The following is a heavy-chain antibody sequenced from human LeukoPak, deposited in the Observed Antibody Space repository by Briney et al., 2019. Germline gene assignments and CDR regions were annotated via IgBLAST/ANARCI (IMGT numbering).Heavy chain of an antibody. CDR2: IKHDGSED. Sequence: GGSLRLSCAASGFTFSTYSMNWVRQAPGKGLEWVANIKHDGSEDYYLDSVNGRFDISRDNAKSSMWLQMNSLRDEHTAVYYCARHQNPFYWGQGSLVTVSS. CDR3: ARHQNPFY. V-gene: IGHV3-7*01. J-gene: IGHJ4*02. D-gene: IGHD2/OR15-2a*01. CDR1: GFTFSTYS.